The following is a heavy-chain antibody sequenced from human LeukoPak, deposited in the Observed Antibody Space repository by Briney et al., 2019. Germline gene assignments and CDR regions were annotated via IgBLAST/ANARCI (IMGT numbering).Heavy chain of an antibody. CDR2: INSDGSST. D-gene: IGHD3-10*01. J-gene: IGHJ4*02. V-gene: IGHV3-74*01. CDR1: GFAFSSYW. CDR3: AGFGELPDY. Sequence: GGSLRLSCAASGFAFSSYWMHWVRQAPGKGLVWVSRINSDGSSTSYADSVKGRFTIARDNAKNTLYLQMNSLRAEDTAVYYCAGFGELPDYWGQGTLVTVSS.